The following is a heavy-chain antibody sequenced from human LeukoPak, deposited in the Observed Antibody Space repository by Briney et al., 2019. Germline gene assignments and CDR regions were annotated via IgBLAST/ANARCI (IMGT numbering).Heavy chain of an antibody. D-gene: IGHD3/OR15-3a*01. CDR3: ARLDRFGLDRWFDP. CDR1: GGSITSSNYF. J-gene: IGHJ5*02. Sequence: SETLSLTCTVSGGSITSSNYFWGWIRQSPGKGLEWIGSIYYSGSTYYNPSLKSRVTISVETSKIQFSLKLSSVTAADSAVYYCARLDRFGLDRWFDPWGQGTLVTVSS. CDR2: IYYSGST. V-gene: IGHV4-39*07.